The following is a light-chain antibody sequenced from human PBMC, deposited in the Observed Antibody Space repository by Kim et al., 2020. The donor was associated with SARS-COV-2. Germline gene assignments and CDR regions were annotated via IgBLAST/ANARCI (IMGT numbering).Light chain of an antibody. CDR2: NNR. Sequence: QRVTISCTGISANVGAGYDVHWFQQLPGPAPKLLIYNNRNRPSGVPDRFSGSKSGTSASLAITGLQAEDEANYYCQSYDNSLRAWVFGGGTQLTVL. CDR1: SANVGAGYD. J-gene: IGLJ3*02. CDR3: QSYDNSLRAWV. V-gene: IGLV1-40*01.